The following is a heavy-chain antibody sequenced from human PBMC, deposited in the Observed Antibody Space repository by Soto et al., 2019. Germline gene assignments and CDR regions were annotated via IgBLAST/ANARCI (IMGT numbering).Heavy chain of an antibody. CDR3: AGGGNMVPGVIPTPNFDY. Sequence: QVQLQESGPGLVKPSQTLSLTCTVSGGSISSGGYYWSWIRQHPGKGLEWIGYIYYSGSTYYNPSLKSRVTLSVETSKNPFSLKLSSVTAADTAVYYCAGGGNMVPGVIPTPNFDYRGQGTLVTVSS. CDR1: GGSISSGGYY. V-gene: IGHV4-31*03. D-gene: IGHD3-10*01. CDR2: IYYSGST. J-gene: IGHJ4*02.